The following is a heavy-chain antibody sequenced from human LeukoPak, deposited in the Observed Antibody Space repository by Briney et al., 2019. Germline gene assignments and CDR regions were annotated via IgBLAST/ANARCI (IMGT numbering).Heavy chain of an antibody. D-gene: IGHD6-25*01. J-gene: IGHJ4*02. CDR1: GFTFSDYY. CDR3: ANAATHHLYYFDY. Sequence: GGSLRLSCAASGFTFSDYYMSWIRQAPGKGLEWVSYISSSSSTIYYADSVKGRFTISRDNAKNSLYLQMNSLRAEDTAVYYCANAATHHLYYFDYWGQGTLVTVSS. CDR2: ISSSSSTI. V-gene: IGHV3-11*01.